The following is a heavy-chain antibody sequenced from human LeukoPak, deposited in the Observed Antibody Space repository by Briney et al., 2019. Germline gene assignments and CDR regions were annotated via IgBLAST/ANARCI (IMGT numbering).Heavy chain of an antibody. Sequence: ASVKVSCKASGYTFTGYYMHWVRQAPGQGLEWMGWINPNSGGTNYAQKFQGRVTMTRDTSISTAYMELSRLSPDDTAVYYCARDPYDRPYYIDYWGQGTLVTVSS. V-gene: IGHV1-2*02. CDR2: INPNSGGT. D-gene: IGHD2-8*01. CDR3: ARDPYDRPYYIDY. CDR1: GYTFTGYY. J-gene: IGHJ4*02.